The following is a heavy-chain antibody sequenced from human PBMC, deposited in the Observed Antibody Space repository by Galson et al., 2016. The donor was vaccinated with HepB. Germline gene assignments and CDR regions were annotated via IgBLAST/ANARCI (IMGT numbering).Heavy chain of an antibody. V-gene: IGHV3-7*01. CDR3: ARDGPHDFWSGYPFDY. CDR1: GFRFGTYA. Sequence: SLRLSCAASGFRFGTYAMHWVRQAPGKGLEWVANVKQDGSEKYYVDSVKGRFTISRDNAKNSLYLQVNSLRAEDTAVYYCARDGPHDFWSGYPFDYWGQGTLVTVSS. CDR2: VKQDGSEK. J-gene: IGHJ4*02. D-gene: IGHD3-3*01.